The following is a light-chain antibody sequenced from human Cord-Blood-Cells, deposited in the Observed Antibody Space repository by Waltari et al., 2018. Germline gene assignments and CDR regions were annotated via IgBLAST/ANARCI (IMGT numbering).Light chain of an antibody. Sequence: EIVMTQSPATLSVSPGERATPSCRASQSVTSNLAWYQQKPGQVPRLLIYGASIRTTGIPARFSGSGSGTEFTLTISSLQSEDFAVYYCQQYNNWPPLTFGGGTKVEIK. J-gene: IGKJ4*01. CDR3: QQYNNWPPLT. CDR2: GAS. CDR1: QSVTSN. V-gene: IGKV3D-15*01.